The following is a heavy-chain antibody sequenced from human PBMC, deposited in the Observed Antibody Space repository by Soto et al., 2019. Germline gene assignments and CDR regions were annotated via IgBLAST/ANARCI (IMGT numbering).Heavy chain of an antibody. CDR3: VKARQSHFDY. CDR1: GFTFSSYA. J-gene: IGHJ4*02. V-gene: IGHV3-64D*08. CDR2: ISSNGGST. Sequence: GGSLRLSCSASGFTFSSYAMHWVRQAPGKGLEYVSAISSNGGSTYYADSVKGRFTISRDNSKNTLYLQMGSLRAEDTAVYYCVKARQSHFDYWGQGTLVTVSS.